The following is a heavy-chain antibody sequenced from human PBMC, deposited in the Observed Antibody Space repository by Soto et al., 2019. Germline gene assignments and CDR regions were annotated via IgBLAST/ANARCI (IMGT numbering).Heavy chain of an antibody. V-gene: IGHV1-18*01. CDR3: ARGRYGDY. D-gene: IGHD1-1*01. Sequence: QVHLAQSGAGVKKPGASVKVSCKGSGYAFTTYGITWVRQAPGQGLEWMGWISAHNGNTNYAQKLQGRVTVTRDTSTSTAYMELRSLRSDDTAVYYCARGRYGDYWGQGALVTVSS. CDR2: ISAHNGNT. J-gene: IGHJ4*02. CDR1: GYAFTTYG.